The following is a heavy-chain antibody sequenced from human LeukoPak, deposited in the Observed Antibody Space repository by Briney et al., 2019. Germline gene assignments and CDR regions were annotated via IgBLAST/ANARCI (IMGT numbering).Heavy chain of an antibody. CDR1: GFTFSSYE. Sequence: GGSLRLSCAASGFTFSSYEMNWVRQAPGKGLEWVSYISSCGSTVHYADSVKGRFTIPSDNAKNSLFLPMNSLTAEDTAVYYCARVIIVGATGIWGQGTMVTVSS. CDR2: ISSCGSTV. CDR3: ARVIIVGATGI. D-gene: IGHD1-26*01. J-gene: IGHJ3*02. V-gene: IGHV3-48*03.